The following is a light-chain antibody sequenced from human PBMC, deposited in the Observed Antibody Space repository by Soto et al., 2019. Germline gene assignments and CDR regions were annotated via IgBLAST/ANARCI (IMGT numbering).Light chain of an antibody. CDR3: QQYNSYPLT. V-gene: IGKV1-5*01. CDR1: QSISSW. Sequence: PSTLYASVGDRVTITCRASQSISSWLAWYQQKPGKAPKLLIYDASSLESGVPSRFSGSGSGTEFTLTISSLQPDDFATYYCQQYNSYPLTFGGGTKVDIK. J-gene: IGKJ4*01. CDR2: DAS.